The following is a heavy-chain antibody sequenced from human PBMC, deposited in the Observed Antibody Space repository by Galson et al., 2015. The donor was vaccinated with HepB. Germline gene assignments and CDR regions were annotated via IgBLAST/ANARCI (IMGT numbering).Heavy chain of an antibody. Sequence: SLRLSCAASEFTFSNYWMIWVRQAPGKGLEWVANIKQDGSEKYYVDSVKGRFTISRDNVKNSLYLQMNSLRAEDTAVYYCARGSRAMIVGNINVWGQGTMVIVSS. CDR3: ARGSRAMIVGNINV. D-gene: IGHD3-22*01. J-gene: IGHJ3*01. V-gene: IGHV3-7*03. CDR2: IKQDGSEK. CDR1: EFTFSNYW.